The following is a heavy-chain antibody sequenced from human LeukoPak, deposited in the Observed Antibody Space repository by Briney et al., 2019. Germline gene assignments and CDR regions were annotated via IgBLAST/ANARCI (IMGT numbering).Heavy chain of an antibody. CDR2: IYSGGST. CDR1: GFTVSSNY. V-gene: IGHV3-53*01. J-gene: IGHJ4*02. CDR3: AKAHSSSWYEFDF. D-gene: IGHD6-13*01. Sequence: GGSLRLSCAASGFTVSSNYMSWVRQAPGKGLEWVSVIYSGGSTSYADSVKGRSTISRDNSKNILYLQMNSLRAEDTAIYYCAKAHSSSWYEFDFWGQGTLVTVSS.